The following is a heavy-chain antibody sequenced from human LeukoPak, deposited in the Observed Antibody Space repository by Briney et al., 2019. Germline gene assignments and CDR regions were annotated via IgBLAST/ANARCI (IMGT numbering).Heavy chain of an antibody. J-gene: IGHJ3*02. CDR1: GYTFTSYY. D-gene: IGHD2-21*02. CDR2: IRPIADTT. CDR3: ARDVPYCGGNCHDAFDI. Sequence: ASVKVSCKASGYTFTSYYMHWVRQAPGLGLEWMGIIRPIADTTTYSQKFQGRVTMTRDMSMSTVYMELSSLRSEDTALYYCARDVPYCGGNCHDAFDIWGQGTKVTVSS. V-gene: IGHV1-46*01.